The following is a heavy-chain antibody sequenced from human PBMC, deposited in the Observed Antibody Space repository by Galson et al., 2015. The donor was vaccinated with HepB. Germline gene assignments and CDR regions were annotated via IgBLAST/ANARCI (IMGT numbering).Heavy chain of an antibody. J-gene: IGHJ4*02. CDR1: GSTFSGSA. CDR3: TRFSPDY. CDR2: IRSKANSYAT. V-gene: IGHV3-73*01. D-gene: IGHD2/OR15-2a*01. Sequence: SLRLSCAASGSTFSGSAMHWVRQASGKGLEWAGRIRSKANSYATAYAASVKGRFTISRDDSKNTAYLQMNSLKTEDTAVYYCTRFSPDYWGQGTLVTVSS.